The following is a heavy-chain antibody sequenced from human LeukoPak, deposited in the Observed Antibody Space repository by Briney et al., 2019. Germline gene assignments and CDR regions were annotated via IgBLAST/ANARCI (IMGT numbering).Heavy chain of an antibody. CDR1: AFTFSSYA. CDR3: AKGRGTAVTSAANY. D-gene: IGHD4-17*01. Sequence: GGSLRLSCAASAFTFSSYATSWVRQAPGKVREWVSSISGSGDNTYYADSVKDRSSISRENCMTTVSLQMNSLRAEETAVYYCAKGRGTAVTSAANYWGQGTLVTVSS. V-gene: IGHV3-23*01. CDR2: ISGSGDNT. J-gene: IGHJ4*02.